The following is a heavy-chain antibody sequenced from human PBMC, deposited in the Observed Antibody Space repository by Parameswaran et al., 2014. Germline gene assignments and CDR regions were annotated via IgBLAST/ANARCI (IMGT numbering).Heavy chain of an antibody. J-gene: IGHJ5*02. D-gene: IGHD1-26*01. CDR3: AKAQHTGSHYDP. Sequence: RWIRQPPGKGLEWVSDISPSGNTYYADSVKGRFTISRDNSKNTLYLQMNSLRAADTAVYYCAKAQHTGSHYDPWGQGTLVTVSS. CDR2: ISPSGNT. V-gene: IGHV3-23*01.